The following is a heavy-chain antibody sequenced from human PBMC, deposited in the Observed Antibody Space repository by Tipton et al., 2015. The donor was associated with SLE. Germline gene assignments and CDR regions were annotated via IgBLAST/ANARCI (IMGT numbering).Heavy chain of an antibody. CDR3: ARSISGVVTPFDY. J-gene: IGHJ4*02. Sequence: SLRLSCAASGFIFNNYALHWVRQAPGKGLEWVAVVSYDGSNKFYADSVKGRFIISRDNSKNTLYLQMHSLRTGDTAVYYCARSISGVVTPFDYWGQGTLVTVSS. CDR1: GFIFNNYA. D-gene: IGHD3-3*01. CDR2: VSYDGSNK. V-gene: IGHV3-30*04.